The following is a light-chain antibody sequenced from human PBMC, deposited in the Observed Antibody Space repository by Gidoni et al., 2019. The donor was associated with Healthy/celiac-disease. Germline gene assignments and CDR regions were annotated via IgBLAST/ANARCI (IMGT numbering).Light chain of an antibody. CDR3: MQALQTRLT. CDR1: QSLLHSNGYNY. Sequence: DIVMTQSPLSLPVTPGEPASLSCRSSQSLLHSNGYNYLDWYLQKPGQSRQLLIYLGSNRASGVPDRFSGSGSGTDFTLKISRVEAEDVGVYYCMQALQTRLTFGGGTKVEIK. V-gene: IGKV2-28*01. J-gene: IGKJ4*01. CDR2: LGS.